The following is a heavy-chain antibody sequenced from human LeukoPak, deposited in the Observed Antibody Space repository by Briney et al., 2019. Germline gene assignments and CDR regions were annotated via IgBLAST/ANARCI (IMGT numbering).Heavy chain of an antibody. Sequence: GGSLRLSCTAAGFTFNSYAMSWVRQAPGKGLEWVSHISDSGGKTYYADSVKGRFTISRDNSKNTLYLQMNSLTAEDTAVYYCAKSGEPHYYMDVWGKGTTVTVSS. D-gene: IGHD1-14*01. CDR1: GFTFNSYA. J-gene: IGHJ6*03. CDR3: AKSGEPHYYMDV. CDR2: ISDSGGKT. V-gene: IGHV3-23*01.